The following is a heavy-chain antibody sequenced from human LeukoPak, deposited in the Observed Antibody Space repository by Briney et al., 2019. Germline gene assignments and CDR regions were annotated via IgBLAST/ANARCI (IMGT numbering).Heavy chain of an antibody. J-gene: IGHJ4*02. CDR2: ISGSGDNT. D-gene: IGHD3-22*01. V-gene: IGHV3-23*01. CDR1: GFTFSSYA. CDR3: AKGRYSDSSVPFYFDS. Sequence: GGSLRLSCAASGFTFSSYAMSWVRQAPGKGLEWVSGISGSGDNTYYADSVKGRFTISRDNSKNTLYVQVNSLGTEDTAAYYCAKGRYSDSSVPFYFDSWGQGTLVTASS.